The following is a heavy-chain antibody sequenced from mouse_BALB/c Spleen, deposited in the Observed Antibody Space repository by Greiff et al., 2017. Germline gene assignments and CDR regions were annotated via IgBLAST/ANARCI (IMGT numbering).Heavy chain of an antibody. J-gene: IGHJ2*01. V-gene: IGHV1-80*01. D-gene: IGHD1-1*01. CDR2: IYPGDGDT. CDR3: ARRGDYYGSSYYFDY. Sequence: VQGVESGAELVRPGSSVKISCKASGYAFSSYWMNWVKQRPGQGLEWIGQIYPGDGDTNYNGKFKGKATLTADKSSSTAYMQLSSLTSEDSAVYFCARRGDYYGSSYYFDYWGQGTTLTVSS. CDR1: GYAFSSYW.